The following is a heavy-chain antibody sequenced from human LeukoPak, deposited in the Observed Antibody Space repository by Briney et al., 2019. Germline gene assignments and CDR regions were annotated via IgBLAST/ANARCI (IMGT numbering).Heavy chain of an antibody. Sequence: GGSLRLSCATSGFTFSNYEMSWVRQTPGKGLEWVSYISSSGSSTYYADSVKGRFTISRDNAKNSLYLQMNSLRAEDTAVYYCARDAFDIWGQGTMVTVSS. CDR3: ARDAFDI. J-gene: IGHJ3*02. CDR2: ISSSGSST. V-gene: IGHV3-48*03. CDR1: GFTFSNYE.